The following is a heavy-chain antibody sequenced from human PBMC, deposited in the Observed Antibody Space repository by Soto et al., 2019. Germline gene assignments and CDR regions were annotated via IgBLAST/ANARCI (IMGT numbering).Heavy chain of an antibody. D-gene: IGHD5-12*01. CDR3: AKDGGADGYFGNWLDP. CDR2: IIPIFGTT. CDR1: GGTFSNYA. V-gene: IGHV1-69*15. Sequence: QVQLVQSGAEVKKPGSSVKVSCKASGGTFSNYAITWVRQAPGQGLEWVGRIIPIFGTTNVAQKFQGRVTRTAYESTTTANMELSGLRSDDTAVYYCAKDGGADGYFGNWLDPWGQGTLVTVSS. J-gene: IGHJ5*02.